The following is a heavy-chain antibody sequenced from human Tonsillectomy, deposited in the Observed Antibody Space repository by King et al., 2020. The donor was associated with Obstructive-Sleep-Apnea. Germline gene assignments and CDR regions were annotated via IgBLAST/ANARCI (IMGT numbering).Heavy chain of an antibody. CDR3: AKAHGDYDRSLAQVRELFPTDP. Sequence: QLVQSGGGVVQPGRSLRLSCAASGFTFSSYGMHWVRQAPGKGLEWVAIISYDGSNKYYADSVKGRFTISRDNSKNTLYLQMNSLRAEDTAVYYCAKAHGDYDRSLAQVRELFPTDPWVQGTLVTVSS. V-gene: IGHV3-30*18. D-gene: IGHD4-17*01. CDR2: ISYDGSNK. CDR1: GFTFSSYG. J-gene: IGHJ5*02.